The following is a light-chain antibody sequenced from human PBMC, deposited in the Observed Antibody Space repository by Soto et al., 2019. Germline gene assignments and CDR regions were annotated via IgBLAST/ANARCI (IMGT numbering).Light chain of an antibody. CDR3: QSYDSSLSNWV. Sequence: QSVLTQPPSVSGAPGQRVTISCTGSSSNIGAGYDVDWYQQLPGTAPKLLIYGNSNRPSGVPDRLSGSKSGTSASLAITGLQAEDEADYYCQSYDSSLSNWVFGGGTQLTVL. J-gene: IGLJ3*02. V-gene: IGLV1-40*01. CDR1: SSNIGAGYD. CDR2: GNS.